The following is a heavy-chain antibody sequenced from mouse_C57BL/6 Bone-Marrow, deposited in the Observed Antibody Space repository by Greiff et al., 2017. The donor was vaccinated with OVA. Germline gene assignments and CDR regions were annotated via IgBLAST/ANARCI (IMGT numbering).Heavy chain of an antibody. Sequence: EVQLVESGGGLVQPGGSLKLSCAASGFTFSDYGMAWVRQAPRKGPEWVAFISNLAYSIYYADTVTGRFTISSENANNTLYLEMSSLRSEDTAMYYCARRTGSYAMDYWGQGTSVTVSS. J-gene: IGHJ4*01. CDR1: GFTFSDYG. V-gene: IGHV5-15*01. CDR3: ARRTGSYAMDY. D-gene: IGHD4-1*01. CDR2: ISNLAYSI.